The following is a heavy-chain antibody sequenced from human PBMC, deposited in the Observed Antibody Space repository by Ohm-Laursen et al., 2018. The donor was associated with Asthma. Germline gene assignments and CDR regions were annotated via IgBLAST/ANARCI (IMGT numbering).Heavy chain of an antibody. D-gene: IGHD3-16*01. J-gene: IGHJ6*02. V-gene: IGHV3-30-3*01. CDR2: ISYDGSNK. CDR3: AREWGGMDV. CDR1: GFTFSSYA. Sequence: SLRLSCAASGFTFSSYAMHWVRQAPGKGLEWVAVISYDGSNKYYADSVKGRFTISRDNSKNTLYLQMNNLRAEDAAIYYCAREWGGMDVWGQGTTVTVSS.